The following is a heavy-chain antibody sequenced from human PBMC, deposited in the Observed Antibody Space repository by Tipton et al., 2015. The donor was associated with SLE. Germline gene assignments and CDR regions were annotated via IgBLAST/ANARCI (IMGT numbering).Heavy chain of an antibody. Sequence: QSGAEVKKPGAAVKVSCKTSGYTFNSYSISWVRQAPGQGLEWMGWINVYKGNTDYAQKVQGRVTMTTDTSRSTAYLDLRSLRPDDTAVYYCAERYDTFEIWGQGTMVSVSS. D-gene: IGHD1-1*01. CDR3: AERYDTFEI. J-gene: IGHJ3*02. CDR2: INVYKGNT. CDR1: GYTFNSYS. V-gene: IGHV1-18*01.